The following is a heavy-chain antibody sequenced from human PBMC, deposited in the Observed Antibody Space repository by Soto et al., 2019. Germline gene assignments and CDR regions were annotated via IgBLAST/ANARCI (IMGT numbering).Heavy chain of an antibody. CDR1: GYTFTSYG. CDR2: ISAYNGNT. J-gene: IGHJ4*02. CDR3: VRDSRRLGYCSGGSGSPSDS. V-gene: IGHV1-18*01. Sequence: QVQLVQSGAEVKKPGASVKVSCKASGYTFTSYGTSWLRQAPGQGLEWMGWISAYNGNTNYAQKLQGRVTMTTDTSTSTACMELRRLRSADTAVYYCVRDSRRLGYCSGGSGSPSDSCGQGTLVTVSS. D-gene: IGHD2-15*01.